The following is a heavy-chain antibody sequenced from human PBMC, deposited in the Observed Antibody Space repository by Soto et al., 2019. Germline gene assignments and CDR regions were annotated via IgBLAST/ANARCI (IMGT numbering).Heavy chain of an antibody. CDR2: INTDGTGT. V-gene: IGHV3-74*01. CDR1: GFTFSSDW. D-gene: IGHD2-2*01. CDR3: ARESAALNWFDP. Sequence: GGSLRLSCAASGFTFSSDWLHWVRQPPGKGLEWVSRINTDGTGTTYADSVKGRFTISRDNAKNSLYLQMNSLRDEDTAVYYCARESAALNWFDPWGQGTLVTVSS. J-gene: IGHJ5*02.